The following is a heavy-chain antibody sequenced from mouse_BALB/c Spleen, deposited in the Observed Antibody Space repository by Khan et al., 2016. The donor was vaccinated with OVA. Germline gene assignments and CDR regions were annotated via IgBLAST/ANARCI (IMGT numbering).Heavy chain of an antibody. CDR2: ISYSGNT. J-gene: IGHJ2*01. CDR1: GYSITTDYA. Sequence: EVELVESGPGLVKPSQSLSLTCTVTGYSITTDYAWNWIRQFPGKKLEWMGLISYSGNTKYNPSLKSRISITRDTSKNQFFLQLKSVTTEDTARYYCARVYGGDFDYWGQGTTLTVSS. CDR3: ARVYGGDFDY. D-gene: IGHD1-1*01. V-gene: IGHV3-2*02.